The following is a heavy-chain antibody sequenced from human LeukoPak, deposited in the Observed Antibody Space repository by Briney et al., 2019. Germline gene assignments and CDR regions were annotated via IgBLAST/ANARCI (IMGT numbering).Heavy chain of an antibody. D-gene: IGHD4-17*01. CDR2: MYHSGST. V-gene: IGHV4-38-2*02. Sequence: SETLSLTWTVSGYSISSGYYWGWIRQPPGKGLEWIGSMYHSGSTYYNPSLKTRVTISVDKSKNQFSLKLSSVTAADTAVYYCARASHDYGDYSHFDYWGQGTLVTVSS. CDR3: ARASHDYGDYSHFDY. CDR1: GYSISSGYY. J-gene: IGHJ4*02.